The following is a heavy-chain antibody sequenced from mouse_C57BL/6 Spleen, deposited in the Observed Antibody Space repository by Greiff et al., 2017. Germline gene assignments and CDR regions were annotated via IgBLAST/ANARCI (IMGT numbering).Heavy chain of an antibody. CDR2: IWSDGCT. V-gene: IGHV2-6*03. J-gene: IGHJ2*01. CDR1: GFSLTSYG. CDR3: ARYSNGYFDY. Sequence: VTLVESGPGLVAPSQSLSITCTVSGFSLTSYGVHWVRQPPGKGLEWLVVIWSDGCTTYHSALKSRLSISKDNSKSRVFLKMNSLQTDDTAMYYCARYSNGYFDYGGQGTTLTVSS. D-gene: IGHD2-5*01.